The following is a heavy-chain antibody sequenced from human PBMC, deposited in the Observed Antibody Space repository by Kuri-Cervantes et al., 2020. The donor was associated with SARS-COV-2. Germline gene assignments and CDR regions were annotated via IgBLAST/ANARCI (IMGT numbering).Heavy chain of an antibody. V-gene: IGHV1-2*02. Sequence: ASVKVSCKASGYAFTGYYMHWVRQAPGQGLEWMGWINPNSGGTNYAQKFQGRATMTRDTSISTAYMELSRLRSDDTAVYYCAREMITFGGGALFAFDIWGQGTMVTVSS. J-gene: IGHJ3*02. CDR2: INPNSGGT. CDR1: GYAFTGYY. D-gene: IGHD3-16*01. CDR3: AREMITFGGGALFAFDI.